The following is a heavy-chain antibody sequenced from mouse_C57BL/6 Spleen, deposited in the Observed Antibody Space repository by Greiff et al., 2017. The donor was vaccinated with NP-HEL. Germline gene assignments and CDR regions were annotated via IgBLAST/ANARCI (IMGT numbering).Heavy chain of an antibody. CDR1: GFTFSDYY. D-gene: IGHD2-4*01. CDR2: INYDGSST. J-gene: IGHJ3*01. V-gene: IGHV5-16*01. CDR3: ARERDYDGAFAY. Sequence: EVKVVESEGGLVQPGSSMKLSCTASGFTFSDYYMAWVRQVPEKGLEWVANINYDGSSTYYLDSLKSRFIISRDNAKNILYMQMSSLKSEDTATDYCARERDYDGAFAYWGQGTLVTVSA.